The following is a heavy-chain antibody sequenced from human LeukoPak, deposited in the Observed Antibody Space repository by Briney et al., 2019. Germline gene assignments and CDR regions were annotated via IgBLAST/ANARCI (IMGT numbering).Heavy chain of an antibody. D-gene: IGHD3-3*01. Sequence: PGGSLRLSCAASGFTFSSYAMSWVRQAPGKGLEWVSAISGSGGSTYYADSVKGRFTISRDNSKNTLYLQMNSLRAEDTAVYYCAKVRYTRVRGSGYYRFDYWGQGTLVTVSS. CDR3: AKVRYTRVRGSGYYRFDY. CDR2: ISGSGGST. CDR1: GFTFSSYA. J-gene: IGHJ4*02. V-gene: IGHV3-23*01.